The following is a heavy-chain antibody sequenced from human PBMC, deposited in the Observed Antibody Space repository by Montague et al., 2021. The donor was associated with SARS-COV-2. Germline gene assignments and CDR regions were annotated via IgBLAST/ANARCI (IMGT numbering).Heavy chain of an antibody. J-gene: IGHJ3*02. CDR2: ISISDGNT. CDR1: GFTFSVYG. Sequence: SLRLSCAASGFTFSVYGMSWVRQAPGKGLEWVSTISISDGNTYYADSVKGRFTISRDKSKNTLYLQMNSLRAEDTAVYYCAKDRQLVGDDAFDIWGQGTMVTVSS. D-gene: IGHD6-13*01. V-gene: IGHV3-23*01. CDR3: AKDRQLVGDDAFDI.